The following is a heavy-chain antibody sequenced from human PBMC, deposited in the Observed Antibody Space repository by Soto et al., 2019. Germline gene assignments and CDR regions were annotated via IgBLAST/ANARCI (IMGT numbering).Heavy chain of an antibody. D-gene: IGHD5-12*01. CDR3: ASLHSAYAFDLDQ. V-gene: IGHV4-39*01. J-gene: IGHJ4*02. CDR1: GYSISSGGYY. CDR2: LDYSGYS. Sequence: KTSETLSLTCSVSGYSISSGGYYWAWIRQPPGKGLEWIGTLDYSGYSYYNPSLKSRVIISVDTSKHQFSLRLSSVTAADTALYYCASLHSAYAFDLDQWGQGTLVT.